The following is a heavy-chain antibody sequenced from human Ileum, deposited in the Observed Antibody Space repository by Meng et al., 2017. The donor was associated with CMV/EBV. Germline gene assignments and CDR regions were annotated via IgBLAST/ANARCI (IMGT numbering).Heavy chain of an antibody. J-gene: IGHJ4*02. Sequence: LRLSCTASGGSISSGAYYWSWIRQHPGKGLEWIGYIYYSGSTYYNPSLKSRVTISVDTSKNQFSLKLSSVTAADTAVYYCASSTVTTKHFDYWGQGTLVTVSS. V-gene: IGHV4-31*03. CDR2: IYYSGST. CDR3: ASSTVTTKHFDY. D-gene: IGHD4-11*01. CDR1: GGSISSGAYY.